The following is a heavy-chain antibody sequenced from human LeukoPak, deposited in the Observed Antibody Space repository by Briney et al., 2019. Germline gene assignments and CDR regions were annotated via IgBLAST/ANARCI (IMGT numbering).Heavy chain of an antibody. Sequence: GGSLRLSCAASGFTFSSDEMNCVRQAPAKGLECVSYISSSGSTIYYADSVKGRFTTSRDNAKNSLYLQMNSLRAEDTAVYYCARPGSSGWYVNFDYWGQGTLVTVSS. J-gene: IGHJ4*02. D-gene: IGHD6-19*01. CDR1: GFTFSSDE. V-gene: IGHV3-48*03. CDR2: ISSSGSTI. CDR3: ARPGSSGWYVNFDY.